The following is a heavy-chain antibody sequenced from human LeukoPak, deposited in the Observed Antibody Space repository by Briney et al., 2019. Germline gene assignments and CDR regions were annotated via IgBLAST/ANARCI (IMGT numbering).Heavy chain of an antibody. D-gene: IGHD5-18*01. Sequence: GGFLRLSCAASGFTFSSYGMHWVRQAPGKGLEGGAVISYDGSNKYYADSVKGRFTISRDNSKNTLYLQMNSLRAEDTAVYYCAKDFGDSYGDPLFDYWGQGTLVTVSS. CDR3: AKDFGDSYGDPLFDY. CDR1: GFTFSSYG. J-gene: IGHJ4*02. CDR2: ISYDGSNK. V-gene: IGHV3-30*18.